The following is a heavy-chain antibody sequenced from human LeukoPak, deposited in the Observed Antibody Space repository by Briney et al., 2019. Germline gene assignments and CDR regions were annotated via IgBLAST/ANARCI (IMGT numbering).Heavy chain of an antibody. CDR3: AGLVGRYSSGLYNYYFDY. J-gene: IGHJ4*02. CDR2: MYLSGTT. CDR1: GDSINSLDL. V-gene: IGHV4-4*02. D-gene: IGHD3-22*01. Sequence: PSGTLSLTCTASGDSINSLDLWSWVRQPPGKGLEWIGEMYLSGTTHSNPSVKSRVTISIDKSKSQFFLNLSSVTAADTAVYYCAGLVGRYSSGLYNYYFDYWGQGTLVTVSS.